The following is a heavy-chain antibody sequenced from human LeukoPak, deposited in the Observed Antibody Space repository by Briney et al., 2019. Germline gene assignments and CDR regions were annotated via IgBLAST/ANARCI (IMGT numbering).Heavy chain of an antibody. CDR1: GFTFSNYG. D-gene: IGHD1-7*01. CDR2: IQYNGSDK. Sequence: PGGSLRLSCAASGFTFSNYGMHWVRQAPGKGLEWVTFIQYNGSDKYYADSVKGRFTISRDNSKNTLYLQMNSLRAEDTAVYYCAKGDRGNYLAPDYWGQGTLVTVSS. V-gene: IGHV3-30*02. CDR3: AKGDRGNYLAPDY. J-gene: IGHJ4*02.